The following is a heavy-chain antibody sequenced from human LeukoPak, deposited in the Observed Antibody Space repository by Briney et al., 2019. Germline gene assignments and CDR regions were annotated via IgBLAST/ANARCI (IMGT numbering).Heavy chain of an antibody. D-gene: IGHD5-24*01. CDR1: GGSFSGYY. CDR2: INHSGST. V-gene: IGHV4-34*01. Sequence: SETLSLTCAVYGGSFSGYYGSWVRQPPGKGGEWIGEINHSGSTNYNPSLKSRVTISVDTSKNQFSLKLNSVTAADTALYYCARGRGYNAFDYWGQGTLVTVSS. CDR3: ARGRGYNAFDY. J-gene: IGHJ4*02.